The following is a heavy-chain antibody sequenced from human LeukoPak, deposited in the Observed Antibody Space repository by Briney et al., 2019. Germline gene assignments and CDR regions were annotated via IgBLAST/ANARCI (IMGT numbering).Heavy chain of an antibody. J-gene: IGHJ4*02. CDR1: GFTFSSYA. CDR2: ISYDGSNK. CDR3: ARGEAAAGTEDFDY. D-gene: IGHD6-13*01. V-gene: IGHV3-30-3*01. Sequence: AGGSLRLSCAASGFTFSSYAMHWVRQAPGKGLEWVAVISYDGSNKYYADSVKGRFTISRDNSKNTLYLQMNSLRAEDTAVYYCARGEAAAGTEDFDYWGQGTLVTVSS.